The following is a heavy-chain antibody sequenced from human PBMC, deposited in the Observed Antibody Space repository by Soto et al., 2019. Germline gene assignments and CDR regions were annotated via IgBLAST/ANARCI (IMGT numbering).Heavy chain of an antibody. CDR1: GFTFSSYW. V-gene: IGHV3-7*01. J-gene: IGHJ4*02. D-gene: IGHD1-20*01. CDR2: IKQDGSGK. Sequence: GGSLRLSCAASGFTFSSYWMSWVRQAPGKGLEWVANIKQDGSGKYYVDSVKGRFTISRDNAKNSLDLQMNSLRAEDSAGYCCASTRYNWNWGQGTLVTVSS. CDR3: ASTRYNWN.